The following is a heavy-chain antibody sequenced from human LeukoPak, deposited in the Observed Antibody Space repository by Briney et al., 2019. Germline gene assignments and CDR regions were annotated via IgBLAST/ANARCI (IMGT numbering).Heavy chain of an antibody. CDR1: GGSISSYY. J-gene: IGHJ4*02. CDR2: INHSGST. CDR3: ARGYYVWGSYRYTPFDY. V-gene: IGHV4-34*01. D-gene: IGHD3-16*02. Sequence: SETLSLTCTVSGGSISSYYWSWIRQPPGKGLEWIGEINHSGSTNYNPSLKSRVTISVDTSKNQFSLKLSSVTAADTAVYYCARGYYVWGSYRYTPFDYWGQGTLVTVSS.